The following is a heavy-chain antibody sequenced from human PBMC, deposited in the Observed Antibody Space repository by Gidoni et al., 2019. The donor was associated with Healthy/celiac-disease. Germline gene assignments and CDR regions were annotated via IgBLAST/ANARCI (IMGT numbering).Heavy chain of an antibody. D-gene: IGHD3-9*01. J-gene: IGHJ6*03. CDR1: GYSISSGYY. CDR2: IYHSGST. CDR3: ARVRLRYHPHYYYYMDV. Sequence: QVQLQESGPGLVKPSETLSLTCTVSGYSISSGYYWGWIRQPPGKGLEWIGSIYHSGSTYYNPSLKSRVTISVDTSKNQFSLKLSSVTAADTAVYYCARVRLRYHPHYYYYMDVWGKGTTVTVSS. V-gene: IGHV4-38-2*02.